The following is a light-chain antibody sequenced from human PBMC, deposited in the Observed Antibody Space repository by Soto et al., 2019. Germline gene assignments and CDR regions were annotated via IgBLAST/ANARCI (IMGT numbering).Light chain of an antibody. Sequence: DIPMTQSPSSLSASVGDRVTITCRASQTISSSLNWYQQKPGKAPDLLIYAASNLQSGVPSRFSGSGSESDFTLNISSLQPEDFATYYCQQSYSSPQMYTFGQGTRLEIK. J-gene: IGKJ2*01. CDR1: QTISSS. CDR2: AAS. V-gene: IGKV1-39*01. CDR3: QQSYSSPQMYT.